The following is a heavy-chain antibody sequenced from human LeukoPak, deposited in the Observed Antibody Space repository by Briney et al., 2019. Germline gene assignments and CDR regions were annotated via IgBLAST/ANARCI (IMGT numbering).Heavy chain of an antibody. J-gene: IGHJ4*02. CDR2: IYYSGST. CDR3: ARQIIRGQYLVHFDS. V-gene: IGHV4-39*01. CDR1: GGSISSSSYY. Sequence: SETLSLTCTVSGGSISSSSYYWGWIRQPPGKGLEWIGSIYYSGSTYYNPSLKSRVTISVDTSKNQFSLKLSSVTAADTAVYYCARQIIRGQYLVHFDSWSQGTLVTVSS. D-gene: IGHD6-13*01.